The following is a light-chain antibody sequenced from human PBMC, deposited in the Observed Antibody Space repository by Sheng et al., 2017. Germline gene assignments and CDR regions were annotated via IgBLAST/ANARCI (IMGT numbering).Light chain of an antibody. V-gene: IGLV3-1*01. CDR2: QDT. CDR1: KLGDKY. Sequence: SYELTQPPSVSVSPGQTASITCSGDKLGDKYVCWYQQRPGQSPVLVIYQDTKRPSGIPERFSGSNSGNTATLTISGTQTMDEADYYCQAWDSSTAVFGGGTQLTVL. J-gene: IGLJ7*01. CDR3: QAWDSSTAV.